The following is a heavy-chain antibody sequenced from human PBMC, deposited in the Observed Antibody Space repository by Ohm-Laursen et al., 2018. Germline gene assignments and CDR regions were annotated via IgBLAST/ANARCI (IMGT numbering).Heavy chain of an antibody. D-gene: IGHD3-22*01. CDR3: ARGYLKEVIISNGYNWFDP. Sequence: ATVKISCKASGYTFTSYGISWVRQAPGQGLEWMGWISAYNGNTNYAQKLQGRVTMTTDTSTSTAYMELRSLRSDDTAVYYCARGYLKEVIISNGYNWFDPWGQGTLVTVSS. J-gene: IGHJ5*02. CDR2: ISAYNGNT. V-gene: IGHV1-18*01. CDR1: GYTFTSYG.